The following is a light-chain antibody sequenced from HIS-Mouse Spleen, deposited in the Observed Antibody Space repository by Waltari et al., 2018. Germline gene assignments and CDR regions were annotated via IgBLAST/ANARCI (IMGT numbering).Light chain of an antibody. CDR3: YSTDSSGNHRV. CDR2: EDS. J-gene: IGLJ2*01. Sequence: SYELTQPPSVSVSPGQTARITCSGDALPKKYADWYQQKSGQAPVLVIYEDSKRPSGIPGRFSGSSSGKMATLTISGAQVEDEADYYCYSTDSSGNHRVFGGGTKLTVL. V-gene: IGLV3-10*01. CDR1: ALPKKY.